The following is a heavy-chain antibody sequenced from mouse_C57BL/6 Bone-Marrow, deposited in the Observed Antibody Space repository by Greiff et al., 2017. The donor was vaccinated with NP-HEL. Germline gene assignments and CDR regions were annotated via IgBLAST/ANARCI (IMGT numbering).Heavy chain of an antibody. V-gene: IGHV3-6*01. D-gene: IGHD1-1*01. Sequence: DVKLQESGPGLVKPSQSLSLTCSVTGYSITSGYYWNWIRQFPGNKLEWMGYISYDGSNNYNPSLKNRISITRDTSKNQFFLKLNSVTTEDTATYYCARARTVVARFWYFDVWGTGTTVTVSS. J-gene: IGHJ1*03. CDR2: ISYDGSN. CDR3: ARARTVVARFWYFDV. CDR1: GYSITSGYY.